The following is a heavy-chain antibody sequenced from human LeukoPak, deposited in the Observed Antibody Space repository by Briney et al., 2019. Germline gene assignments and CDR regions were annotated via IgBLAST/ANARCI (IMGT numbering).Heavy chain of an antibody. Sequence: SETLSLTCTVSGGSISSYYWSWIRQPPGKGLEWIGYIYYSGSTNYNPSLKSRVTISVDTSKNQFSLKLSSVTAADTAVYYCARHQLARRPPDAFDIWGQGTMVTVSP. CDR2: IYYSGST. J-gene: IGHJ3*02. D-gene: IGHD1-1*01. V-gene: IGHV4-59*08. CDR1: GGSISSYY. CDR3: ARHQLARRPPDAFDI.